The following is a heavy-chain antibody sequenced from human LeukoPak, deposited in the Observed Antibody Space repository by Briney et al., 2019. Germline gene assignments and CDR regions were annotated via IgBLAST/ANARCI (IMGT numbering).Heavy chain of an antibody. CDR1: GGSSSGYY. Sequence: PSETLSLTCAVYGGSSSGYYWSWIRQPPGKGLEWIGEINHSGSTNYNPSLKSRVTISVDTSKNQFSLKLSSVTAADAAVYYCARGRSNYYDSSGYYYWGQGTLVTVSS. CDR2: INHSGST. V-gene: IGHV4-34*01. CDR3: ARGRSNYYDSSGYYY. J-gene: IGHJ4*02. D-gene: IGHD3-22*01.